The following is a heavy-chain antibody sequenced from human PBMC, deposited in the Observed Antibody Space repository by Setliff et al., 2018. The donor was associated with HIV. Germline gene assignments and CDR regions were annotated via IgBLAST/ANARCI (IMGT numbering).Heavy chain of an antibody. CDR1: GFTFSSYS. Sequence: SGGSLRLSCAASGFTFSSYSMNWVRQAPGKGLEWVSSISSSSSYIYYANSVKGRFTISRDNAKNSLYLQMNSLRAEDTAVYYCASLADTAMVRGTWYFDLWGRGTLVTVSS. J-gene: IGHJ2*01. CDR2: ISSSSSYI. V-gene: IGHV3-21*01. CDR3: ASLADTAMVRGTWYFDL. D-gene: IGHD5-18*01.